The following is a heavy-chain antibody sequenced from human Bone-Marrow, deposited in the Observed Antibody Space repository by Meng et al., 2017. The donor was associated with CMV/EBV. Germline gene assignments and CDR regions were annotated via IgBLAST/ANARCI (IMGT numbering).Heavy chain of an antibody. CDR1: GGSFSGYY. CDR2: INHSGST. CDR3: ARDGHYDSTGYHGLGY. D-gene: IGHD3-22*01. V-gene: IGHV4-34*01. Sequence: SETLSLTCAVYGGSFSGYYWSWIRQPPGKGLEWIGEINHSGSTNYNPSLKSRVTISVDTSKNQFSLKLSSVTAADTALYYCARDGHYDSTGYHGLGYWGQGTLVTVSS. J-gene: IGHJ4*02.